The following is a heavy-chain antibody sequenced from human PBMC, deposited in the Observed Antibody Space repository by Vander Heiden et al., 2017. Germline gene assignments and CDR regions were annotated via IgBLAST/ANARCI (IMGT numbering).Heavy chain of an antibody. D-gene: IGHD3-22*01. CDR1: GFTFSNFG. CDR3: ANGDYYDSGGYSDY. J-gene: IGHJ4*02. CDR2: ISYDGINK. V-gene: IGHV3-30*18. Sequence: QVQLVESGGGVVQPGRSLRLCCAASGFTFSNFGLPWVRQAPGKGLEWVAFISYDGINKYYSDSVKGRFTVSRDNSKKTLYLQMNTLRADDTALYYCANGDYYDSGGYSDYWGQGTLVTVSS.